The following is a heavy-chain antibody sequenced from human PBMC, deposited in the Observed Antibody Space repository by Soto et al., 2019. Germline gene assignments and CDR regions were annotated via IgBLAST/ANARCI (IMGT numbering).Heavy chain of an antibody. V-gene: IGHV1-69*06. J-gene: IGHJ3*02. CDR2: TIPVFNTA. CDR3: ARGVYGSENYYTGPAAFDI. D-gene: IGHD3-10*01. CDR1: GGTLSDHG. Sequence: QVQLEQSGAEVKKPGSSVKVSCKASGGTLSDHGVAWLRQAPGQGLEWMGGTIPVFNTAKYAQKFQGRVTITADKFTNIAYMDMSSLRSEDTAFYFCARGVYGSENYYTGPAAFDICGQGTMVIVSS.